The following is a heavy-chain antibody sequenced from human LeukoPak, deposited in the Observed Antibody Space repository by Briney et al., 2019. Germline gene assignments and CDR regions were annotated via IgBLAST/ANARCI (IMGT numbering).Heavy chain of an antibody. D-gene: IGHD1-7*01. Sequence: GGSLRLSCAASGFTFSSYSMNWVRQAPGKGLEWVSYISSSSATIYYADSVKGRFTISRDNAKNSLHLQMNSLRAEDTAVYYCARDARLDLNIDYWGQGILVIVSS. CDR2: ISSSSATI. J-gene: IGHJ4*02. CDR3: ARDARLDLNIDY. V-gene: IGHV3-48*01. CDR1: GFTFSSYS.